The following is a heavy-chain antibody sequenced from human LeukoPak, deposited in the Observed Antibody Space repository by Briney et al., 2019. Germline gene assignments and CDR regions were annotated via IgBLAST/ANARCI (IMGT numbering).Heavy chain of an antibody. Sequence: PSETLSLTCTVSGGSLSSYYWSWMRQSPGKEPEGIGYVYYSGSTNYNPALKSRVTISLDTSENQFSLKLSSVTAADTAVYYCAREANSPTARYWYFDLWGRGTQVTVSS. CDR1: GGSLSSYY. CDR3: AREANSPTARYWYFDL. J-gene: IGHJ2*01. D-gene: IGHD2-21*01. V-gene: IGHV4-59*01. CDR2: VYYSGST.